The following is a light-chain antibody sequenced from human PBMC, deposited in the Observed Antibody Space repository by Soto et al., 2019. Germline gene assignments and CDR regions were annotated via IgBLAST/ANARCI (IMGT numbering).Light chain of an antibody. V-gene: IGKV1-27*01. CDR2: EAS. Sequence: DIQISQSPSSLSASVGDRVTITCRASQDLSNFLAWYQQKPGRAPDLLVYEASTLQSGVPPRFIGGGSGTHFTLPNSSLQPEDAATYYRQKYKSAPYTFGQGTKLEIK. CDR1: QDLSNF. CDR3: QKYKSAPYT. J-gene: IGKJ2*01.